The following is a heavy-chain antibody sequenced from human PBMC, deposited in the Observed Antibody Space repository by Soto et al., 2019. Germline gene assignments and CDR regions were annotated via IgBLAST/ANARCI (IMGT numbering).Heavy chain of an antibody. J-gene: IGHJ4*02. CDR1: GGSISSGGYY. Sequence: QVQLQESGPGLVKPSKTLSLTCTVSGGSISSGGYYWSWIRQHPGKGLEWIGYIYYSGSTYYNPSLKSRVTISVDTSKNQFSLKLSSVTAADTAVYYCARSSISANYFDYWGQGTLVTVSS. CDR2: IYYSGST. CDR3: ARSSISANYFDY. V-gene: IGHV4-31*03. D-gene: IGHD2-2*01.